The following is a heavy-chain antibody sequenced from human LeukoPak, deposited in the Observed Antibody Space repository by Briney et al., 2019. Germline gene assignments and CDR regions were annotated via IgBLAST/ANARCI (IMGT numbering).Heavy chain of an antibody. J-gene: IGHJ6*04. CDR3: ARRYSGYDWDYYYYGMDV. CDR1: GGSISSGDYY. Sequence: PSETLSLTCTVSGGSISSGDYYWRWIRQPPGKGLEWIGYIYYRGSTYYNPYPKSRVTISVDTSKNQFPLKLSSVTAADTAVYYCARRYSGYDWDYYYYGMDVWGRGTTVTVSS. CDR2: IYYRGST. D-gene: IGHD5-12*01. V-gene: IGHV4-30-4*01.